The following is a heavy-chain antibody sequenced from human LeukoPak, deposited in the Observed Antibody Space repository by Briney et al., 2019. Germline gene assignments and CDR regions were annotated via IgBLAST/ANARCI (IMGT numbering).Heavy chain of an antibody. CDR2: ISYSGST. D-gene: IGHD3-22*01. CDR1: GGSISNYY. Sequence: SETLSLTCTVSGGSISNYYWSWIRQPPGKGLEWIGYISYSGSTSYNPSLKSRVTISVDTSKNQFSLKLSSVTAADTAVYYCARAIRGRMIVVPVDTRFDPWGQGTLVTVSS. V-gene: IGHV4-59*12. J-gene: IGHJ5*02. CDR3: ARAIRGRMIVVPVDTRFDP.